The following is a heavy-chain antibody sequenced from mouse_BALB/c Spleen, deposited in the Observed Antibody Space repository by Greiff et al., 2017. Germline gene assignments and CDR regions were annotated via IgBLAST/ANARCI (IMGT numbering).Heavy chain of an antibody. D-gene: IGHD2-4*01. CDR3: ARRSGIGYDYEGNWYFDV. Sequence: QVQLQQSGPELVKPGASVKISCKASGYTFTSYWMNWVKQRPEQGLEWIGRIDPYDSETHYNQKFKDKAILTVDKSSSTAYMQLSSLTSEDSAVYYCARRSGIGYDYEGNWYFDVWGAGTTVTVSS. CDR1: GYTFTSYW. J-gene: IGHJ1*01. CDR2: IDPYDSET. V-gene: IGHV1S126*01.